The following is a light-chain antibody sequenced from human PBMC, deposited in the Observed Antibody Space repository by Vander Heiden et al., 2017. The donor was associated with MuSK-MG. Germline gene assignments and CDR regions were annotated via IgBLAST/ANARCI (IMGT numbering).Light chain of an antibody. CDR1: QPISSW. V-gene: IGKV1-5*03. CDR2: KAS. CDR3: QQYSNYWT. J-gene: IGKJ1*01. Sequence: DIRMTQSPSTLSASVGDRVTITCRASQPISSWLAWYQQKPGKAPKLLIYKASTLEGGVPSRFGGSESGTEFTLTISSLQPDDSATYYCQQYSNYWTVGQGTKVEIK.